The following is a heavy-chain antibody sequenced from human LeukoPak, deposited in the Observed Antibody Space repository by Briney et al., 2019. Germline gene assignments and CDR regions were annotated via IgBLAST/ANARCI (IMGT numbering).Heavy chain of an antibody. D-gene: IGHD3-16*02. V-gene: IGHV4-34*01. J-gene: IGHJ4*02. CDR1: GGSFSGYY. CDR3: ARDPTGITFVGVIVRRYYFDY. Sequence: PSETLSLTCAVYGGSFSGYYWSWIRQPPGKGLEWIGEVNHSGSTNYNPSLKSRVTISVDTSKNQFSLKLSSVTAADTAVYYCARDPTGITFVGVIVRRYYFDYWGQGTLVTVSS. CDR2: VNHSGST.